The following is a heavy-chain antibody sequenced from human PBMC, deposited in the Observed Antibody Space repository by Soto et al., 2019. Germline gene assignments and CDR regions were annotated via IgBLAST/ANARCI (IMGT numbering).Heavy chain of an antibody. CDR3: ARESQEELIRPGSAFDI. V-gene: IGHV3-21*01. D-gene: IGHD1-26*01. CDR1: GFTFSSYS. Sequence: VQLVESGGGLVKPGGSLRLSCAASGFTFSSYSMNWVRQAPGKGLEWVSSISSSSSYIYYADSVKGRFTISRDNAKNSLYLQMNSLRAEDTAVYYCARESQEELIRPGSAFDIWGQGTMVTVSS. CDR2: ISSSSSYI. J-gene: IGHJ3*02.